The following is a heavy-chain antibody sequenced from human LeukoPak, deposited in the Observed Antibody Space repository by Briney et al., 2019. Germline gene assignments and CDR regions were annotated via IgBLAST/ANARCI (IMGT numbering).Heavy chain of an antibody. CDR3: AKEGDYYGSGSYYGYFDY. D-gene: IGHD3-10*01. J-gene: IGHJ4*02. CDR1: GFTFSSYA. CDR2: ISGSGGST. V-gene: IGHV3-23*01. Sequence: GGSLRLSCAASGFTFSSYAMSWVRQAPGKGLEWVSAISGSGGSTYYADSVKGRFTISRDNSKNTLYLQMNSLRAEDTAVYYCAKEGDYYGSGSYYGYFDYWGQGTLVTVSS.